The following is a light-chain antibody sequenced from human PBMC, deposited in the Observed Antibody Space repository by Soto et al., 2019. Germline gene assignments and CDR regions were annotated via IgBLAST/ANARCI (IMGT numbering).Light chain of an antibody. CDR1: SSDIGGYDY. Sequence: QSALTQPASVSGSPGQSITISCTGTSSDIGGYDYVSWYQQHPGKAPKILIYDVSNRPSGVSNRFSGSKSGNTASLTISGLQAEDEADYYCSSYTSITTLDVFGTGTKVTVL. CDR2: DVS. CDR3: SSYTSITTLDV. V-gene: IGLV2-14*03. J-gene: IGLJ1*01.